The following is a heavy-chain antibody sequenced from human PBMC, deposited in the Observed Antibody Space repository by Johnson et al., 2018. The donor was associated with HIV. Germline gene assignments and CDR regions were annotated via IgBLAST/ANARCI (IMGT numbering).Heavy chain of an antibody. D-gene: IGHD6-6*01. CDR1: GFTVNSNY. V-gene: IGHV3-66*01. Sequence: VQLVESGGGLVQPGGSLRLSCAASGFTVNSNYINWVRQAPGKGLECVSGIYSGGSTYYADSVKGRFTISRDNSKNTLYLQMGSLRAEDMAVYYCARAGGSSLAFDIWGQGTMVTVSS. J-gene: IGHJ3*02. CDR2: IYSGGST. CDR3: ARAGGSSLAFDI.